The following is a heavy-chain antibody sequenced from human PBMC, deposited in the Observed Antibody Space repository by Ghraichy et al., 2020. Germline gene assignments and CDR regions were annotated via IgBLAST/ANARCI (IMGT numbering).Heavy chain of an antibody. V-gene: IGHV5-51*01. CDR1: GYSFSSYW. CDR2: IYPSDSAT. Sequence: ESLNISCKGSGYSFSSYWIGWVRQTAGKGLEWMGIIYPSDSATKYSPSFQGHVSISVDRSSSTAYLQWSSLKASDTAIYYCARLWAQSGDYWGQGTLVTVSS. CDR3: ARLWAQSGDY. D-gene: IGHD3-10*01. J-gene: IGHJ4*02.